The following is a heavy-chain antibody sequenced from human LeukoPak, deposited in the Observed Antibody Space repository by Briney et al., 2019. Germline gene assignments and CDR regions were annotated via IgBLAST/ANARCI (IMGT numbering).Heavy chain of an antibody. Sequence: GGSLRLSCAASGFIFSDHWMHWVRQAPGKGLEWISYITNSGSDIEYADSVKGRFTISWDNAKKSLYLEMNTLRAEDTAIYYCACPYRSRFDYWGQGTLVTVSS. CDR1: GFIFSDHW. V-gene: IGHV3-11*01. CDR3: ACPYRSRFDY. J-gene: IGHJ4*02. CDR2: ITNSGSDI. D-gene: IGHD6-13*01.